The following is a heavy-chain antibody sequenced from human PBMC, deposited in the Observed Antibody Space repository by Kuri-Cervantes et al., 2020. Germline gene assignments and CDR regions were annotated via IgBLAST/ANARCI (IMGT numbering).Heavy chain of an antibody. CDR1: GFTFSSYA. D-gene: IGHD5-18*01. CDR3: AKDFSSGSVDTAMVLDY. J-gene: IGHJ4*02. Sequence: GESLKISCAASGFTFSSYAMHWVRQAPGKGLEWVAVIWYDGSNKYYADSVKGRFTISRDNSKNTLYLQMNSLRAEDTAVYYCAKDFSSGSVDTAMVLDYWGQGTLVTVSS. CDR2: IWYDGSNK. V-gene: IGHV3-30*02.